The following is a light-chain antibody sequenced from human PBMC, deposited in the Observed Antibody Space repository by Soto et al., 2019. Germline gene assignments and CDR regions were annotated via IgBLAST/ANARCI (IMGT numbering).Light chain of an antibody. J-gene: IGLJ1*01. CDR2: GNN. CDR1: ALPTRF. Sequence: SYELTQPPSVSVSPGQTARITCSGDALPTRFAHWYKQKAGHAPVQVIYGNNYRASGIPDRFSGSKSGTSASLAITGLQAEDEADYYCQSYDSSLTGSKVFGTGTKVTVL. CDR3: QSYDSSLTGSKV. V-gene: IGLV3-10*01.